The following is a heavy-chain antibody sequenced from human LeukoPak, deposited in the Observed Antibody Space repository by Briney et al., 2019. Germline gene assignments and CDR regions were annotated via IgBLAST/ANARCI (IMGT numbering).Heavy chain of an antibody. Sequence: KPGGSLRLSCAASGFTFSSYSMNWVRQASGKGLEWVSSISSSSSYIYYADSVKGRFTISRDNAKNSLYLQMNSLRAEDTAVYYCARGSRQQLVVFDYWGQGTLVTVSS. CDR1: GFTFSSYS. J-gene: IGHJ4*02. D-gene: IGHD6-13*01. CDR3: ARGSRQQLVVFDY. CDR2: ISSSSSYI. V-gene: IGHV3-21*01.